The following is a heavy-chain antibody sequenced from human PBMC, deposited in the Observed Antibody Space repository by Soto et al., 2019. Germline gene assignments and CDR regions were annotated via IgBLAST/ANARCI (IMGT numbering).Heavy chain of an antibody. CDR1: GFTFSNYV. V-gene: IGHV3-23*01. Sequence: GGSLRLSCAASGFTFSNYVMSWVRQAPGKGLEWVSSISNSGGGTYYADSVRGRFTISRDNSKNTLYLQMNSLRAEDTAVYYCARVGRLWFGELSILGMDVWGQGTTVTVSS. CDR2: ISNSGGGT. CDR3: ARVGRLWFGELSILGMDV. J-gene: IGHJ6*02. D-gene: IGHD3-10*01.